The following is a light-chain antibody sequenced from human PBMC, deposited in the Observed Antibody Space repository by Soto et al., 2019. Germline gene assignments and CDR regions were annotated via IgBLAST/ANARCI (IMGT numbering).Light chain of an antibody. CDR2: DAS. CDR1: QGISVW. CDR3: QQYDSYSAT. V-gene: IGKV1-5*01. Sequence: DIQMTQSPSTLSASVGDRVTITCRASQGISVWLAWYQQKAGKVPKLLIYDASSLESGVPSRFSGSGSGTEFTLTISSLQPDDFATYYCQQYDSYSATFGQGTKVDIK. J-gene: IGKJ1*01.